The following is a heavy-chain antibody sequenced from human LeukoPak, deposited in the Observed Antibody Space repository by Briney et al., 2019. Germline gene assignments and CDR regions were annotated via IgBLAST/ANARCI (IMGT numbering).Heavy chain of an antibody. CDR2: IYTSGST. J-gene: IGHJ5*02. Sequence: SETLSLTCTVSGGSISSGSYYWSWIRQPAGKGLEWIGRIYTSGSTNYNPSLKSRVTISVDTSKNQFSLKLSSVTAADTAVYYCASSARGTFDPWGQGTLVTVSS. CDR1: GGSISSGSYY. V-gene: IGHV4-61*02. CDR3: ASSARGTFDP.